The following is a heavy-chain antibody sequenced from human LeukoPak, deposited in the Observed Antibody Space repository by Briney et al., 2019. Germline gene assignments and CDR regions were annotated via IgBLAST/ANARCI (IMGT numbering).Heavy chain of an antibody. Sequence: PGGSLRLSCAASGFTFRKHYMSWIRQAPGKGLEWVANIKQDGSAKYYVDSVKGRFTISRDNAKNSLYLQMGSLRAEDTAVYYCARFSGRNWGQGTLVTVSS. CDR1: GFTFRKHY. CDR2: IKQDGSAK. D-gene: IGHD2-15*01. CDR3: ARFSGRN. V-gene: IGHV3-7*01. J-gene: IGHJ4*02.